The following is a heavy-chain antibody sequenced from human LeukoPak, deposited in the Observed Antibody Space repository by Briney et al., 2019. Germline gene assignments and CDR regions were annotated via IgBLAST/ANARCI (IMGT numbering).Heavy chain of an antibody. CDR3: ARDRLWDAFDI. CDR1: GASISSGGHY. D-gene: IGHD4/OR15-4a*01. Sequence: SQTLSLTCTVSGASISSGGHYWSWIRQLPGKGLECIGYIYYTGSTYYNPSLKSRLTISVDTSKNQFSLRLNSVTAADTAVYYCARDRLWDAFDIWGQGTMVTVSS. J-gene: IGHJ3*02. V-gene: IGHV4-31*03. CDR2: IYYTGST.